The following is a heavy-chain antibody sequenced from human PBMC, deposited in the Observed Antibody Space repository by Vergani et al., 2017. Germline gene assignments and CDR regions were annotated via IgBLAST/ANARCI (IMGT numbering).Heavy chain of an antibody. Sequence: EVQLLESGGDLVQPGGSLRLSCAASGFTFIMHAMSWVRQAPGKGMEWVSTLSASDRLTHYADSVKGRFTISRDNSKNTLFLHLNSLRPEDTAVYYCAKVCRSEVAGTFGAFDIWGQGTMVTVSS. D-gene: IGHD6-19*01. V-gene: IGHV3-23*01. CDR1: GFTFIMHA. CDR2: LSASDRLT. CDR3: AKVCRSEVAGTFGAFDI. J-gene: IGHJ3*02.